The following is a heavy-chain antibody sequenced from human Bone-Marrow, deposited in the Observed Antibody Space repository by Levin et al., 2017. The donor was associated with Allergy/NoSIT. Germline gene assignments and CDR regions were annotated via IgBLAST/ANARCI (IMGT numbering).Heavy chain of an antibody. CDR3: ARKTSLPSGSRYYFGMDV. CDR2: TYYRSKWYN. J-gene: IGHJ6*02. Sequence: SQTLSLTCVISGDSVSSNRSTWIWIRQSPSRGLEWLGKTYYRSKWYNDYAVSVKSRITINPDTSKNQFSLQVNSVTPEDTAVYYCARKTSLPSGSRYYFGMDVWGQGTTVTVSS. D-gene: IGHD3-10*01. V-gene: IGHV6-1*01. CDR1: GDSVSSNRST.